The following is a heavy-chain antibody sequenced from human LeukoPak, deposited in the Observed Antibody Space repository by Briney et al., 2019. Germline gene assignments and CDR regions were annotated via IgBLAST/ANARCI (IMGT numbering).Heavy chain of an antibody. Sequence: SETLSLTCTVSGASTSSTTYYWGWLRQPPGKGLEWIGSTYYGGITYYNPSLKSRVTISVDTSKNQFSLKLSSVTAADTAVYYCARDRRQQPFDYWGQGTLVTVSS. D-gene: IGHD6-13*01. V-gene: IGHV4-39*07. CDR1: GASTSSTTYY. CDR3: ARDRRQQPFDY. J-gene: IGHJ4*02. CDR2: TYYGGIT.